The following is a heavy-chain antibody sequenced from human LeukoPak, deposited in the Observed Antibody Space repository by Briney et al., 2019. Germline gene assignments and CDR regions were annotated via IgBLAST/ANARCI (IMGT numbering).Heavy chain of an antibody. CDR3: AKRREGLLENYFDY. Sequence: GGSLRLSCAASGFTFSSYGMHWVRQAPGKGLEWVSAISGSGGSTYYADSVKGRFTISRDNSKNTLYLQMNSLRAEDTAVYYCAKRREGLLENYFDYWGQGTLVTVSS. J-gene: IGHJ4*02. CDR1: GFTFSSYG. CDR2: ISGSGGST. V-gene: IGHV3-23*01. D-gene: IGHD2-15*01.